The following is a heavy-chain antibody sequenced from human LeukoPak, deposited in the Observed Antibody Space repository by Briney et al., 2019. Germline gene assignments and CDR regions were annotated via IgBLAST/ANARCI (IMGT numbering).Heavy chain of an antibody. D-gene: IGHD1-26*01. V-gene: IGHV4-34*01. Sequence: SETLSLTCAVHGGSFSGYYWSWIRQPPGKGLEWIGEINHGGRTNYNPSLKSRVTISVDTSKNQFSLNLSSVTAADTAVYYCARLPPTGSFFECWGQGTLVTVSS. CDR1: GGSFSGYY. J-gene: IGHJ4*02. CDR3: ARLPPTGSFFEC. CDR2: INHGGRT.